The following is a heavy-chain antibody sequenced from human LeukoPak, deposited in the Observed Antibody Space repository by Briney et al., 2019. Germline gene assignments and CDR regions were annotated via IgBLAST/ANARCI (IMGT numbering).Heavy chain of an antibody. CDR2: IYYSGST. CDR3: ARPTSHYYGMDV. D-gene: IGHD4-17*01. CDR1: GGSISSSSYY. J-gene: IGHJ6*02. V-gene: IGHV4-39*07. Sequence: TTSETLSLTCTVSGGSISSSSYYWGWIRQPPGKGLEWIGSIYYSGSTYYNPSLKSRVTISVDTSKNQFSLKLSSVTAADTAVYYCARPTSHYYGMDVWGQGTTVTVSS.